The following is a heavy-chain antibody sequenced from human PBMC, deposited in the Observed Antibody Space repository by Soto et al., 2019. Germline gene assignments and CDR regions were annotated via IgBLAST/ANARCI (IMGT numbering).Heavy chain of an antibody. J-gene: IGHJ6*02. V-gene: IGHV3-64*01. CDR1: GFTFSSYA. D-gene: IGHD3-22*01. CDR3: ARDNYYDSSGYYGPRYYYGMDV. Sequence: EVQLVESGGGLVQPGGSLRLSCAASGFTFSSYAMHWVRQAPGKGLEYVSAISSNGGSTYYANSVKGRFTISRDNYKNTVYLQMGSLRAEDMAVYYCARDNYYDSSGYYGPRYYYGMDVWGQGTTVTVSS. CDR2: ISSNGGST.